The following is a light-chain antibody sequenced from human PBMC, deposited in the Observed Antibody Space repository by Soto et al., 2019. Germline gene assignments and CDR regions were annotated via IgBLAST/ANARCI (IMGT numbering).Light chain of an antibody. Sequence: DIQMTQSPSSLSASVGDRVTITCQASQDISNYFKWYQQKPGKTPKLLIYDASNLETGGPSRVSGIGSGANVTLSIGILQPEDIATYYCQQYDNLPLTFGGGTNVEIK. CDR2: DAS. CDR1: QDISNY. CDR3: QQYDNLPLT. J-gene: IGKJ4*01. V-gene: IGKV1-33*01.